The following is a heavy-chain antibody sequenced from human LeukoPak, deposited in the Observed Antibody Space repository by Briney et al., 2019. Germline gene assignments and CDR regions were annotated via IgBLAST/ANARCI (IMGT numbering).Heavy chain of an antibody. V-gene: IGHV3-30*02. CDR1: GFTFSTYD. Sequence: GGSLRLSCAASGFTFSTYDIHWVRQAPGKGLEWVALIRSDGRNKYYGDSVKGRFTISRDNAKNSLYLQMNSLRAEDTAVYYCARDLSRGSGYDYWGQGTLVTVSS. D-gene: IGHD6-19*01. CDR2: IRSDGRNK. CDR3: ARDLSRGSGYDY. J-gene: IGHJ4*02.